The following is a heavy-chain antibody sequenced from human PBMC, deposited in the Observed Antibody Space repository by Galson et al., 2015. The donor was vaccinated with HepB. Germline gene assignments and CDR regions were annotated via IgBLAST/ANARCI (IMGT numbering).Heavy chain of an antibody. CDR3: ARESYYYDSSGYYYVDPYFDY. D-gene: IGHD3-22*01. Sequence: SVKVSCKASGYTFTSYAMNWVRQAPGQGLEWMGWINTNTGNPTYAQGFTGRFVFSLDTSVSTAYLQISSLKAEDTAVYYCARESYYYDSSGYYYVDPYFDYWGQGTLVTVSS. CDR2: INTNTGNP. V-gene: IGHV7-4-1*02. J-gene: IGHJ4*02. CDR1: GYTFTSYA.